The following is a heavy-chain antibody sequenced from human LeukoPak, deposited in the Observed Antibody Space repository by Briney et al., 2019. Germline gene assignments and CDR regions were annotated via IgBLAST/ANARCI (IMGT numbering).Heavy chain of an antibody. CDR2: MYPGDSTA. CDR3: ARMVEMATIDY. CDR1: GYTFANYG. D-gene: IGHD5-24*01. V-gene: IGHV5-51*01. J-gene: IGHJ4*02. Sequence: GESLKIPCKGSGYTFANYGIGWVRQMPGKGLEWMGIMYPGDSTARYSPSFQGQVTISADKSISTAYLQWSSLKASDTAMYYCARMVEMATIDYWGQGTLVTVSS.